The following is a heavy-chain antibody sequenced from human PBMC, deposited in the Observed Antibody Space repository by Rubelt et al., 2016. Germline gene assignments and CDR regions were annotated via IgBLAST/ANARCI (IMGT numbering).Heavy chain of an antibody. Sequence: SGGGLVQPGRSLRLSCTASGFTFGDYVMSWVRQAPGKGLEWIGEINHSGSTNYNPSLKSRVTISVDTSKNQFSLKLSSVTAADTAVYYCARGVAAAGSSYYYGMDVWGQGTTVTVSS. CDR1: GFTFGDYV. CDR3: ARGVAAAGSSYYYGMDV. J-gene: IGHJ6*02. V-gene: IGHV4-34*01. CDR2: INHSGST. D-gene: IGHD6-13*01.